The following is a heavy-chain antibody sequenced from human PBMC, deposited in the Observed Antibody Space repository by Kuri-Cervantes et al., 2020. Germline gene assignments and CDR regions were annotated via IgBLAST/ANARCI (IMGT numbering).Heavy chain of an antibody. CDR3: ARGVVGLRNWFDP. D-gene: IGHD4-17*01. V-gene: IGHV3-66*02. Sequence: GGSLRLSCAASGFTVSSNYMSWVRQAPGKGLEWVSVIYSGGSTYYADSVKGRFIISRDNSKNTLYLQMNSLRAEDTAVYYCARGVVGLRNWFDPWGQGTLVTVSS. CDR1: GFTVSSNY. CDR2: IYSGGST. J-gene: IGHJ5*02.